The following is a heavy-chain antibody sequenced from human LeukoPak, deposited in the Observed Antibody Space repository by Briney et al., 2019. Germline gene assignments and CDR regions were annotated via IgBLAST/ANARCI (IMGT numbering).Heavy chain of an antibody. D-gene: IGHD3-9*01. CDR2: IYPGDSDT. CDR1: GFTFSSYW. V-gene: IGHV5-51*01. Sequence: GGSLRLSCAASGFTFSSYWIGWVRQMPGKGLEWMGIIYPGDSDTRYSPSFQGQVTISADKSISTAYLQWSSLKASDTVMYYCARLGYDISNYFDYWGQGTLVTVSS. J-gene: IGHJ4*02. CDR3: ARLGYDISNYFDY.